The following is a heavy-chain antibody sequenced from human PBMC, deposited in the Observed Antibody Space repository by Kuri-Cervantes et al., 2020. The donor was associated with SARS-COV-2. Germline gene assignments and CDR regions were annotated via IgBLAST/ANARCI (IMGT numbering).Heavy chain of an antibody. V-gene: IGHV1-2*02. J-gene: IGHJ3*02. CDR3: ARERLAARTDAFDI. CDR1: GGTFSSYA. Sequence: ASVKVSCKASGGTFSSYAISWVRQAPGQGLEWMGWINPNSGGTNYAQKFQGRVTMTRDTSISTAYMELSRLRSDDTAVYYCARERLAARTDAFDIWGQGTMVTVSS. D-gene: IGHD6-13*01. CDR2: INPNSGGT.